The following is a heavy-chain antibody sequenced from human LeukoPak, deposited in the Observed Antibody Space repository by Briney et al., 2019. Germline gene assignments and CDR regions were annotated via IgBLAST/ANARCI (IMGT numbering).Heavy chain of an antibody. Sequence: PGGSLRLSCAASGFTFSSYSMNWVRQAPGKGLEWVSSISSSSSYIYYADSVKGRFTISRDNAKNSLYLQMNSLRAEDTAVYYCAGEHILTGFDYWGQGTLVTVSS. D-gene: IGHD3-9*01. J-gene: IGHJ4*02. CDR2: ISSSSSYI. V-gene: IGHV3-21*01. CDR3: AGEHILTGFDY. CDR1: GFTFSSYS.